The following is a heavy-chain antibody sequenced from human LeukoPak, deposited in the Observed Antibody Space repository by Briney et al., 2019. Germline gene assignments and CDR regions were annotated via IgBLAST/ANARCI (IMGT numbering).Heavy chain of an antibody. Sequence: SETLSLTCTVSGGSISSYYWSWIRQPAGKGLEWIGRIYTSGSTNYNPSLKSRVTMSVDTSKNQFSLKLSSVTAADTAVYYCARSYSSSSEGYFQHWGQGTLVTVSS. D-gene: IGHD6-6*01. CDR2: IYTSGST. J-gene: IGHJ1*01. CDR3: ARSYSSSSEGYFQH. CDR1: GGSISSYY. V-gene: IGHV4-4*07.